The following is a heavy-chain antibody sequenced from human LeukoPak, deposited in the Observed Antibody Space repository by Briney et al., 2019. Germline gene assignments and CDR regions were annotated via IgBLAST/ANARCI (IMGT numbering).Heavy chain of an antibody. V-gene: IGHV4-59*01. CDR3: ARVFSSSSWTFDY. Sequence: PSETLSLTCTVSGGSISSYYWTWIRQPPGKGLEWIGYICYSGSTNYNPSLKSRVTISVDTSKNQFSLNLRSVTAADTAVYYCARVFSSSSWTFDYWGQGILVTVS. D-gene: IGHD6-13*01. CDR2: ICYSGST. J-gene: IGHJ4*02. CDR1: GGSISSYY.